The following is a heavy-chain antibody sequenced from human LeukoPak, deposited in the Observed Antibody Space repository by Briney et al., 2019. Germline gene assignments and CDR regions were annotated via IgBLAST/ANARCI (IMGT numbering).Heavy chain of an antibody. CDR3: ARGLATAMARAYFDY. Sequence: SETLSLTCTVSGGSISSYYWSWIRQPPGKGLEWIGYIYYSGSTYYNPSLKSRVTISVDTSKNQFSLKLSSVTAADTAVYYCARGLATAMARAYFDYWGQGTLVTVSS. CDR2: IYYSGST. V-gene: IGHV4-59*12. D-gene: IGHD5-18*01. CDR1: GGSISSYY. J-gene: IGHJ4*02.